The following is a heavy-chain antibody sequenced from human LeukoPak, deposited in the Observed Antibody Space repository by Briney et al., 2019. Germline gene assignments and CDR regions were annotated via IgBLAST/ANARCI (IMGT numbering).Heavy chain of an antibody. Sequence: ASVKASCKASGYTFTSYYMHWVRQAPGQGLEWMGIINPSGGSTSYAQKFQGRVTMTRDTSTSTVYMELSSLRSEDTAVYYCASGSGFRGSLVYWGQGTLVTVSS. V-gene: IGHV1-46*01. D-gene: IGHD3-10*01. CDR1: GYTFTSYY. CDR2: INPSGGST. J-gene: IGHJ4*02. CDR3: ASGSGFRGSLVY.